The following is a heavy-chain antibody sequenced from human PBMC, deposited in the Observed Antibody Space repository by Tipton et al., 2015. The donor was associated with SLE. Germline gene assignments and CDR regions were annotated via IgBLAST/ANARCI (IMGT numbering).Heavy chain of an antibody. CDR2: ISAYNGNT. Sequence: QSGPEVKKPGASVKVSCKASGYTFTSYGISWVRQAPGQGLEWMGWISAYNGNTNYAQKLQGRVTMTTDTSTSTAYMELRSLRAEDTAVYYCAREGVCSSTSCYALGYYGMDVWGQGTTVTVSS. V-gene: IGHV1-18*01. D-gene: IGHD2-2*01. CDR3: AREGVCSSTSCYALGYYGMDV. CDR1: GYTFTSYG. J-gene: IGHJ6*02.